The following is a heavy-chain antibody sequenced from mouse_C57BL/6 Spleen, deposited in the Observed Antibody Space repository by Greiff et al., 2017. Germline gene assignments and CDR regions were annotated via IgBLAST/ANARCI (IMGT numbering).Heavy chain of an antibody. V-gene: IGHV14-2*01. Sequence: VQLQQSGAELVKPGASVKLSCTASGFNIKDYYMHWVKQRTEQGLEWIGRIDPEDGGTKYAQKFKGKATITADTSSTTAYLQLSSLTSEDAAVYYCARNPDYGSSPWYLDFWGKGTSVTVSS. CDR2: IDPEDGGT. CDR1: GFNIKDYY. J-gene: IGHJ1*03. D-gene: IGHD1-1*01. CDR3: ARNPDYGSSPWYLDF.